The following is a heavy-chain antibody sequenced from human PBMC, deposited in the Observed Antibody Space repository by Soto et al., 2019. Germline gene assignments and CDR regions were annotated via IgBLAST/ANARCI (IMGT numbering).Heavy chain of an antibody. CDR2: IDIAGSTT. D-gene: IGHD6-19*01. CDR3: ARDQTVAGPTTFDY. Sequence: EVQLVESGGGLVQPGGSLRLSCADSGFTFSSYWMHCVRQTPGKGLVWVSRIDIAGSTTTYADSVKGRFTISRDNAKNTLYLQMNSLRAEDTAVYYCARDQTVAGPTTFDYCGQGTLVTVSS. V-gene: IGHV3-74*01. CDR1: GFTFSSYW. J-gene: IGHJ4*02.